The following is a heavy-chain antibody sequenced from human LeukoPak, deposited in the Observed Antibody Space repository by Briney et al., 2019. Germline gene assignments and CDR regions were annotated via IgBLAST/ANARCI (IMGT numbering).Heavy chain of an antibody. D-gene: IGHD3-10*01. CDR2: IKQDGSEK. CDR3: ARGGSVGVVIY. Sequence: GGSLRLSCAASGFTFSSYWMRWVRQAPGKGLEWVANIKQDGSEKNYVDSVKGRFTISRDNAKNSLSLQLNSLRAEDTAVYYCARGGSVGVVIYWGQGTLVTVSS. J-gene: IGHJ4*02. V-gene: IGHV3-7*01. CDR1: GFTFSSYW.